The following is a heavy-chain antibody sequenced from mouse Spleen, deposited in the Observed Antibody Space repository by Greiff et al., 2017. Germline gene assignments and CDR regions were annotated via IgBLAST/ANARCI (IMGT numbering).Heavy chain of an antibody. D-gene: IGHD2-5*01. CDR1: GYTFTSYV. CDR2: INPYNDGT. V-gene: IGHV1-14*01. J-gene: IGHJ1*01. CDR3: AKEPASYYSNYWYFDV. Sequence: EVQLQESGPELVKPGASVKMSCKASGYTFTSYVMHWVKQKPGQGLEWIGYINPYNDGTKYNEKFKGKATLTSDKSSSTAYMELSSLTSEDSAVYYCAKEPASYYSNYWYFDVWGAGTTVTVSS.